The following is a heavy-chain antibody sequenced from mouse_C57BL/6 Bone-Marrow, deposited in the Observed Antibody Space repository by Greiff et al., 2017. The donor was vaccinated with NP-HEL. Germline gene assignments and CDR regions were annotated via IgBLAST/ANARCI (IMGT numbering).Heavy chain of an antibody. D-gene: IGHD1-1*01. V-gene: IGHV1-54*01. J-gene: IGHJ2*01. CDR3: ARCTTFDY. CDR2: INPGSGGT. CDR1: GYAFTNYL. Sequence: QLQQSGAELVRPGTSVKVSCKASGYAFTNYLIEWVKQRPGQGLEWIGVINPGSGGTNYNEKFKGKATLTADKSSSTAYMQLSSLTSEDSAVYFCARCTTFDYWGQGTTLTVSS.